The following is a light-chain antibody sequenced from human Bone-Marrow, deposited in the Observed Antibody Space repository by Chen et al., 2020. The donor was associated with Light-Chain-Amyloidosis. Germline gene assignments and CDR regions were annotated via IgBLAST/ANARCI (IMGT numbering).Light chain of an antibody. V-gene: IGLV3-25*03. CDR2: RDT. CDR1: DLPTKY. CDR3: QSADSSGTYEVI. Sequence: SYELTQPHPASVSPGQTARITCSGDDLPTKYAYWYQQKPGQAPVLVIHRDTERPSGISERFSGSSSGTTATLTISGVQAEDEADYHCQSADSSGTYEVIFGGGTKLTVL. J-gene: IGLJ2*01.